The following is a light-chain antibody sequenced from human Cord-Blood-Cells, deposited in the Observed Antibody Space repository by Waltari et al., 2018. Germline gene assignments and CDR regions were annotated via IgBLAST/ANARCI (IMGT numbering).Light chain of an antibody. CDR2: EGS. CDR3: CSYAGSSTWV. CDR1: SSDVGISNL. J-gene: IGLJ3*02. Sequence: QSALTQPALFSWSPGQSTTTSCTGTSSDVGISNLVSWYQQHPGKAPKLMIYEGSKRPSGVSNRFTGSKSGNTASLTSSGLQAEDEADYYCCSYAGSSTWVFGGGTKLTVL. V-gene: IGLV2-23*01.